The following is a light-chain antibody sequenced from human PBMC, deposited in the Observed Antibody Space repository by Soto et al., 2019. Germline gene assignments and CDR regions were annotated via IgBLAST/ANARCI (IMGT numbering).Light chain of an antibody. J-gene: IGLJ2*01. CDR3: QSYDSSLSGRV. Sequence: QSALTQPASVSGSPGQSITISCTGTSSDVGSYNLVSWYQQHPGKAPKLMIYEGSKRPSGVSNRFSGSKSGTSASLAITGLQAEDEADYYCQSYDSSLSGRVFGGGTKVTVL. CDR1: SSDVGSYNL. V-gene: IGLV2-14*02. CDR2: EGS.